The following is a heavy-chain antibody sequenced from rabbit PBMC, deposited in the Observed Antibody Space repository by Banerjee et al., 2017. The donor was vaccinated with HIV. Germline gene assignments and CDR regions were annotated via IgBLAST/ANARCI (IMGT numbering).Heavy chain of an antibody. CDR1: GFSFSSTYW. Sequence: QSLEESGGDLVKPGASLTLTCTASGFSFSSTYWICWVRQAPGKGLEWIACIYASSSGSTYYASWAKGRFTISKTSSTTVTLQMTSLTAADTATYFCARSDYHGNGAALWGPGTLVTVS. CDR3: ARSDYHGNGAAL. CDR2: IYASSSGST. D-gene: IGHD7-1*01. J-gene: IGHJ4*01. V-gene: IGHV1S40*01.